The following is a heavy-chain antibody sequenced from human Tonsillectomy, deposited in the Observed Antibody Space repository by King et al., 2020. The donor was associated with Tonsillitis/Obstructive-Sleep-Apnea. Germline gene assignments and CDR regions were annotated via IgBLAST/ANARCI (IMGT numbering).Heavy chain of an antibody. CDR3: ARGIVLMVYATFDD. CDR2: INHSGST. D-gene: IGHD2-8*01. V-gene: IGHV4-34*01. CDR1: GESFSGYY. Sequence: VQLQQWGAGLLKPSETLSLTCAVYGESFSGYYWSWIRQPPGKGLEWIGEINHSGSTNYNPSLKSRVTISVDTSKNQFSLKLSSVTAADTAVYYCARGIVLMVYATFDDWGQGTLVTVSS. J-gene: IGHJ4*02.